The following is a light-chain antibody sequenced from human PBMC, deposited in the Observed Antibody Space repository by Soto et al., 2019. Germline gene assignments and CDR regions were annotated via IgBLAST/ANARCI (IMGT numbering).Light chain of an antibody. CDR1: QRISNY. CDR2: AAS. CDR3: QQSYRTPYT. V-gene: IGKV1-39*01. J-gene: IGKJ2*01. Sequence: DIQMTQSPSSLSASVGDRVIITCRASQRISNYLNWYQQKPGKAPILLIYAASSLQGGVPSRFSGSGSGTDFTLTIISLQPEDFATYYCQQSYRTPYTFGQGTNREIK.